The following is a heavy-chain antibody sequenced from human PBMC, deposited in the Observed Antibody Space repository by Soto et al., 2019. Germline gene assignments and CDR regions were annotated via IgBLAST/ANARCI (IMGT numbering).Heavy chain of an antibody. J-gene: IGHJ4*02. CDR3: ARDGRYSSSWPED. Sequence: LSCADSGFTFSDYYMSWIRQAPGKGLEWVSYISSSSSYTNYADSVKGRFTISRDNAKNSLYLQMNSLRAEDTAVYYCARDGRYSSSWPEDWGQGTLVTVSS. D-gene: IGHD6-13*01. CDR2: ISSSSSYT. CDR1: GFTFSDYY. V-gene: IGHV3-11*06.